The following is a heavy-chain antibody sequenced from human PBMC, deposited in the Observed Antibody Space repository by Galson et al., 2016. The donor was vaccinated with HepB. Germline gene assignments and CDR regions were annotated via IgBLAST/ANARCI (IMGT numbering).Heavy chain of an antibody. V-gene: IGHV3-21*06. D-gene: IGHD3-10*01. CDR3: ASVIRFGEFDP. J-gene: IGHJ5*02. Sequence: SLRLSCAASGFTFSAYTMLWFRQAPGKGLEWVSSISSSRNHISYADSVKGRFTISRDDAKNSLYLQMNVLRADDTAVYYCASVIRFGEFDPWAQGTLVTVSS. CDR1: GFTFSAYT. CDR2: ISSSRNHI.